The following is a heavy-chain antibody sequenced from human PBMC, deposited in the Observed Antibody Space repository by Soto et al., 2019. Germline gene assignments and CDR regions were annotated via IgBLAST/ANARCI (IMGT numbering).Heavy chain of an antibody. J-gene: IGHJ4*02. Sequence: EVQLLESGGGLVQPGGSLRLSCAASGFTFSSYAMTWVRQAPGKGLEWVSAISGSGTNRYYADSVKGRFTISRDNSKNTLYLQMNSLRADDTALYYCAKDRVDYGDYRGLDYWGQGTLVTVSS. CDR2: ISGSGTNR. CDR1: GFTFSSYA. D-gene: IGHD4-17*01. CDR3: AKDRVDYGDYRGLDY. V-gene: IGHV3-23*01.